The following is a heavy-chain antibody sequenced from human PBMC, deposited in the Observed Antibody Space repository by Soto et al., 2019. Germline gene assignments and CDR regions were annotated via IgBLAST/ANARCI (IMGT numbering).Heavy chain of an antibody. D-gene: IGHD2-15*01. V-gene: IGHV1-69*12. CDR1: GGTFSSYA. CDR3: ARDMGCSGGSCYYLNAFDI. J-gene: IGHJ3*02. CDR2: IIPIFGTA. Sequence: QVQLVQSGAEVKKPGSSVKVSCKASGGTFSSYAISWVRQAPGQGLEWMGGIIPIFGTANYAQKFQGRVTITADESTSTAYMELSSLISEDTAVYYCARDMGCSGGSCYYLNAFDIWGQGTMVTVSS.